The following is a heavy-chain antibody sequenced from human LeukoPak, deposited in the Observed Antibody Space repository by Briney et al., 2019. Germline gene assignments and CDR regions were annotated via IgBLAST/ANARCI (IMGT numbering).Heavy chain of an antibody. V-gene: IGHV3-21*01. Sequence: SGGSLRLSCAASGFTFSSYSMNWVRQAPGKGLEWVSSISSSSSYIYYADSVKGRFTISRDNAKNSLYLQMNSLGAEDTAVYYCANYYNSGPQGDYWGQGTLVTVSS. CDR2: ISSSSSYI. CDR1: GFTFSSYS. CDR3: ANYYNSGPQGDY. D-gene: IGHD3-10*01. J-gene: IGHJ4*02.